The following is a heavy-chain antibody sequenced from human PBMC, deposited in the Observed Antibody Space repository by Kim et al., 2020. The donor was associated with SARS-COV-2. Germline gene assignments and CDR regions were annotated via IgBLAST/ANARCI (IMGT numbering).Heavy chain of an antibody. CDR1: GGSISSGSYY. V-gene: IGHV4-61*02. CDR3: AREPYHYYDSSGFKTWYFDY. D-gene: IGHD3-22*01. Sequence: SETLSLTCTVSGGSISSGSYYWSWIRQPAGKGLEWIGRIYTSGSTNYNPSLKSRVTISVDTSKNQFSLKLSSVTAADTAVYYCAREPYHYYDSSGFKTWYFDYWGQGTLVTVSS. J-gene: IGHJ4*02. CDR2: IYTSGST.